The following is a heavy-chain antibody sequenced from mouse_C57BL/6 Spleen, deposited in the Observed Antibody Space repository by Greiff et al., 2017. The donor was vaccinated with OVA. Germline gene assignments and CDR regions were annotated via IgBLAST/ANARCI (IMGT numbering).Heavy chain of an antibody. J-gene: IGHJ1*03. V-gene: IGHV1-50*01. CDR1: GYTFTSYW. CDR2: IDPSDSST. CDR3: ARRGEV. Sequence: QVQLQQPGAELVKPGASVKLSCKASGYTFTSYWMQWVKQRPGQGLEWIGEIDPSDSSTNYNQKFKGKATLTVDTSSITAYMQLSSLTSEDSAVYYCARRGEVWGTGTTVTVSS.